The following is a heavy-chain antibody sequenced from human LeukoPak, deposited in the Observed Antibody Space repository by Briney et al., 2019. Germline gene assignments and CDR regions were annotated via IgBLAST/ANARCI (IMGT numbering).Heavy chain of an antibody. CDR1: GFTFSSYG. CDR3: AKVPNSRSGIDY. J-gene: IGHJ4*02. CDR2: ISYDGSNK. D-gene: IGHD3-3*01. Sequence: GRSLRLSCAASGFTFSSYGMHWVRQAPGKGLDWVAVISYDGSNKYYADSVKGGFTISRDNSKNTLYLQMNSLRAEDTAVYYCAKVPNSRSGIDYWGQGTLVTVSS. V-gene: IGHV3-30*18.